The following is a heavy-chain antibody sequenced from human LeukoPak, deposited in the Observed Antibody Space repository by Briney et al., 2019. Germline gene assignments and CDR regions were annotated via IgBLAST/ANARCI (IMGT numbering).Heavy chain of an antibody. Sequence: SETLSLTCTVSGYSINSGYYWAWIRPPPGKGLEWIAAVYHSGNTYYNPSLKSRLTISLDTSKNQFSLKLTSVTAADTAVYYCARFRGSGTFYSAIDNWGQGTLVTVSS. V-gene: IGHV4-38-2*02. CDR1: GYSINSGYY. D-gene: IGHD3-10*01. CDR3: ARFRGSGTFYSAIDN. J-gene: IGHJ4*02. CDR2: VYHSGNT.